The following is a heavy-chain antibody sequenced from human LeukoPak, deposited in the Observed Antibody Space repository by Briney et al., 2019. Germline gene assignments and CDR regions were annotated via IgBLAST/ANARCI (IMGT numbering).Heavy chain of an antibody. CDR1: GFTFSSYA. CDR3: ARDSNGFDP. J-gene: IGHJ5*02. Sequence: GGSLRLSCAASGFTFSSYAMSWVRQAPGKGLEWVSAITSDTAGTYYADSVKGRFTISRDNSRNTLFLQMNSLRGEDTAVYYCARDSNGFDPWGQGTLVTVSS. CDR2: ITSDTAGT. V-gene: IGHV3-23*01.